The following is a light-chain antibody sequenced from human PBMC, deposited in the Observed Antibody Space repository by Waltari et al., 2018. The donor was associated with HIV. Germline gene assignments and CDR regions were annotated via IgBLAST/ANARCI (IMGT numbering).Light chain of an antibody. CDR3: QQYGSSFLT. CDR2: GTS. Sequence: VLPQSPATLSLSPGERATLSCRASRSVDSNYLAWDQQRPGQTPRLLIYGTSNRATGIPDRFTGGGSGADFTLSISSPEPDDFAVYYCQQYGSSFLTFGPGTKVEI. V-gene: IGKV3-20*01. J-gene: IGKJ3*01. CDR1: RSVDSNY.